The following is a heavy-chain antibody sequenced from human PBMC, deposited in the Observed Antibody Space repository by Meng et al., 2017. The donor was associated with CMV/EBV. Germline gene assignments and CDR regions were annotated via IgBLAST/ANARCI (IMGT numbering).Heavy chain of an antibody. Sequence: QVPLVQYVAEGEKPGASVKVSGKASGYTFTSYGISWVRQAPGQGLEWMGWISAYNGNPNYAQKLQGRVTMTTDTSTSTAYMELRSLRSDDTAVYYCARDSAVGATTFDYWGQGTLVTVSS. CDR1: GYTFTSYG. CDR2: ISAYNGNP. J-gene: IGHJ4*02. D-gene: IGHD1-26*01. V-gene: IGHV1-18*01. CDR3: ARDSAVGATTFDY.